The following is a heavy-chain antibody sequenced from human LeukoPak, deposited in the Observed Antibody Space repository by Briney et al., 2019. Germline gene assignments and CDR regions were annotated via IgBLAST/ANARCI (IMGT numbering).Heavy chain of an antibody. Sequence: SETLSLTCAVYGGSFSGYYWSWIRQPPGKGLEWIGEINHSGGTNYNPSLKSRVTISVDTSKNQFSLKLSSVTAADTAVYYCARGMYYYGSGSYYYYYYYMDVWGKGTTVTVSS. CDR2: INHSGGT. D-gene: IGHD3-10*01. V-gene: IGHV4-34*01. CDR3: ARGMYYYGSGSYYYYYYYMDV. CDR1: GGSFSGYY. J-gene: IGHJ6*03.